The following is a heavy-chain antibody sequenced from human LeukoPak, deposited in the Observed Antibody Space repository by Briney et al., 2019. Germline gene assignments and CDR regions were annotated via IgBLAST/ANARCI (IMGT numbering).Heavy chain of an antibody. V-gene: IGHV1-46*01. CDR2: INPSGGST. D-gene: IGHD2-21*01. CDR1: GYTLTSYY. CDR3: ASLPLFGSAFDI. Sequence: ASVKVSCKASGYTLTSYYMHWVRQAPGQGLEWVGIINPSGGSTSYAQKFQGRVTMTRDTSTSTVYMELSSLRSEDTAVYYCASLPLFGSAFDIWGQGTMVTVSS. J-gene: IGHJ3*02.